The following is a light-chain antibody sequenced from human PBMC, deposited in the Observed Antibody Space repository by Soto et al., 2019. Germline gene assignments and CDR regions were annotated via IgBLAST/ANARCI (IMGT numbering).Light chain of an antibody. V-gene: IGKV2D-29*01. CDR3: MQDVELPFT. CDR1: QTLLHSDGKTY. CDR2: EVS. J-gene: IGKJ4*01. Sequence: DIVMTQTPLSLSVTPGQSASISCKSSQTLLHSDGKTYLYWHHQKAGQPPQLLIYEVSTRFSGVPDRFSGSGSGTDFTLKISRVEAEDVGVYYCMQDVELPFTFGGGTKVEIK.